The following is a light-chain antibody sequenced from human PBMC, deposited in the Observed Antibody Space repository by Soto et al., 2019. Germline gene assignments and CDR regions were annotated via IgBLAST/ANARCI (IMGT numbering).Light chain of an antibody. V-gene: IGKV3-15*01. CDR3: QQYNYWPTWT. CDR2: GAS. Sequence: EIVMTQSPATLSVSPGERATLSCRASQSVSSNLAWYQQKPGQAPRLLIYGASTRATGIPTRFSGSGSGTEFTHTISSLQSEDFAVYYCQQYNYWPTWTFGQGTKVEIK. CDR1: QSVSSN. J-gene: IGKJ1*01.